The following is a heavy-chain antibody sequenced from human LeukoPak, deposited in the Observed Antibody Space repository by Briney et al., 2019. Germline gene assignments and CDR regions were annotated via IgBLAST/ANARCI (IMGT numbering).Heavy chain of an antibody. CDR1: GGSFSGYY. CDR3: ARGLRWGSGYFDY. D-gene: IGHD7-27*01. V-gene: IGHV4-34*01. CDR2: INHSGST. Sequence: KPSETLSLTCAVYGGSFSGYYWSWIRQPPGKGLEWIGEINHSGSTNYNPSLKSRVTISVDTSKNQFSLKLSSVTAADTAVYYCARGLRWGSGYFDYWGQGTLVTVSS. J-gene: IGHJ4*02.